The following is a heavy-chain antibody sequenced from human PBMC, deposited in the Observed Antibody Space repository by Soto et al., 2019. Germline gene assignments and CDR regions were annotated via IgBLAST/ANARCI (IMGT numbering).Heavy chain of an antibody. Sequence: GGSLRLSCAASGFTFINYAMSWVRQAPGKGLEWVSAISGSGGSTYYADSAKGRFTISRDNSKNTLYLQMNSLRTEDTAVYYCAKDHDYGGDPFFDYWGQGTLVTVSS. D-gene: IGHD4-17*01. J-gene: IGHJ4*02. V-gene: IGHV3-23*01. CDR2: ISGSGGST. CDR1: GFTFINYA. CDR3: AKDHDYGGDPFFDY.